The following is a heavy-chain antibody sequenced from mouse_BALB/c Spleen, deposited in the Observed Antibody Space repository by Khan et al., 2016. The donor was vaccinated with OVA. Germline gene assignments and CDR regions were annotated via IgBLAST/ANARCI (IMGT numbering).Heavy chain of an antibody. CDR2: ISYSGST. CDR1: GYSITSGYG. V-gene: IGHV3-1*02. Sequence: EVQLQESGPVLVKPSQSLSLTCTVTGYSITSGYGWYWIRKSPGNKLEWMDYISYSGSTHYNPSLKSRLSITRDTSTNQFFLQFKSVTTEDTATYDCGRTARIDYGGQGTTLTVSS. D-gene: IGHD1-2*01. J-gene: IGHJ2*01. CDR3: GRTARIDY.